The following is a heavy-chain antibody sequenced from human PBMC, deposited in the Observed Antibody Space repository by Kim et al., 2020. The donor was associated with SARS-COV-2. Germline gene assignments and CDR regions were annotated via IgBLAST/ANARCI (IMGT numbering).Heavy chain of an antibody. CDR1: GGSISSSSYY. J-gene: IGHJ4*02. CDR2: IYYSGST. Sequence: SETLSLTCTVSGGSISSSSYYWGWIRQPPGKGLEWIGSIYYSGSTYYNPSLKSRVTISVDTSKNQFSLKLSSVTAADTAVYYCAREITELVSFDYWGQGT. V-gene: IGHV4-39*07. CDR3: AREITELVSFDY. D-gene: IGHD6-6*01.